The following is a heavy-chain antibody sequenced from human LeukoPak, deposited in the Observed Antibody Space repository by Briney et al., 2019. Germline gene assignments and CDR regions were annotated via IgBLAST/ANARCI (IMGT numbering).Heavy chain of an antibody. J-gene: IGHJ4*02. CDR3: ARAAQADN. V-gene: IGHV3-21*01. CDR1: GFTFNNYN. D-gene: IGHD2-15*01. Sequence: GGTLRLSCVASGFTFNNYNINWVRQAPGKGLEWVESISSDGSSLHYADSVQGRFTISRDNAKNSLFLQMNSLRAEDTAVYFCARAAQADNWGQGTLVTVSS. CDR2: ISSDGSSL.